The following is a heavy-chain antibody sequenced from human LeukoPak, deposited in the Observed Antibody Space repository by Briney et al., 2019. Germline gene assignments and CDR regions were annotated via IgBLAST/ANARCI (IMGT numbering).Heavy chain of an antibody. V-gene: IGHV1-69*01. CDR2: TIPIFGTA. J-gene: IGHJ5*02. CDR3: ARGGSSSSNWFDP. Sequence: SVKVSCKASGGTFSSYAISWVRQAPGQGLEWMGGTIPIFGTANYAQKFQGRVTITADESTSTAYMELSSLRSEDTAVYYCARGGSSSSNWFDPWGQGTLVTVSS. D-gene: IGHD6-6*01. CDR1: GGTFSSYA.